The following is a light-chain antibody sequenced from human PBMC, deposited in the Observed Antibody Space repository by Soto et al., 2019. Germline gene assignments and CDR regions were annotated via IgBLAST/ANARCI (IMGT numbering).Light chain of an antibody. CDR2: NDV. CDR3: AAWDDSLTGPV. CDR1: SSNIGSNT. Sequence: QSVLTQPPSVSGTPGQRVTISCSGSSSNIGSNTVNWYQQLPGTAPQVLMYNDVHGPPGVSDRFSGSKSGTSASLDISGLQSEDEAAYFCAAWDDSLTGPVFGGGTQLTVL. V-gene: IGLV1-44*01. J-gene: IGLJ2*01.